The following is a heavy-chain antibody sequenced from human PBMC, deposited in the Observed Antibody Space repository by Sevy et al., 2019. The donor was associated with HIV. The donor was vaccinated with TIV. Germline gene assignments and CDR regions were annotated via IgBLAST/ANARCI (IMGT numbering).Heavy chain of an antibody. CDR2: ISAYNGNT. CDR3: ARDTRVGATVGISYYYYGMDV. CDR1: GYTFTSFG. V-gene: IGHV1-18*01. Sequence: ASVKVSCKASGYTFTSFGISWVRQAPGQGLEWMGWISAYNGNTNYAQKFQGRVTMTTDISSTSTAYMELRSLRSDDTAVYYCARDTRVGATVGISYYYYGMDVWGQGTTVTVSS. D-gene: IGHD1-26*01. J-gene: IGHJ6*02.